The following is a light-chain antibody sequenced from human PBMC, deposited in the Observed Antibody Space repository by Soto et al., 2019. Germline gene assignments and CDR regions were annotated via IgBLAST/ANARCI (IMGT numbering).Light chain of an antibody. CDR1: QSISSY. J-gene: IGKJ4*01. CDR2: AAS. CDR3: QQVNVYPST. Sequence: DIQMTQSPSSLSASVGDRVTITFRASQSISSYLNWYQQKPGKAPKLLIYAASSLHSGVPSRFSGGGSGTDFTLTISSLQPEDFATYYCQQVNVYPSTFGGGTKVDIK. V-gene: IGKV1-39*01.